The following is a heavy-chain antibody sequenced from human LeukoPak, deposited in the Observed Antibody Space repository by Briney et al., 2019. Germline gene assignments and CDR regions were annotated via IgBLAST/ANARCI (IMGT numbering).Heavy chain of an antibody. CDR1: GLTVTNAW. V-gene: IGHV3-15*07. D-gene: IGHD3-10*01. Sequence: GGSLRLSCSASGLTVTNAWMNWVRRAPGEGLDWVGRIASKTDGGATDYAAPVKGRFTISRDDSKNTLNLQMNSLKTEDTAVYYCTTGIRGDWGQGTLVTVSS. CDR2: IASKTDGGAT. CDR3: TTGIRGD. J-gene: IGHJ4*02.